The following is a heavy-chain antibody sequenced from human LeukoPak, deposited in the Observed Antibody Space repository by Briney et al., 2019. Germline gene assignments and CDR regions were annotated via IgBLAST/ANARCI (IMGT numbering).Heavy chain of an antibody. CDR2: INSDGSTT. V-gene: IGHV3-74*01. J-gene: IGHJ3*02. Sequence: PGGSLRLSCAAPGFTLNGYWMHWVRHAPGKGLVWVSRINSDGSTTSYADSVKGRFTISRDNSKNTLCLQMNSLRVEDTAVYYCARAATGSRNAFDIWGQGTMVTVSS. CDR3: ARAATGSRNAFDI. CDR1: GFTLNGYW. D-gene: IGHD6-13*01.